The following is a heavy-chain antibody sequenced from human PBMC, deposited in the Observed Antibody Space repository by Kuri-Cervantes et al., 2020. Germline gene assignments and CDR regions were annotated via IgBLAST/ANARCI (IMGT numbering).Heavy chain of an antibody. CDR3: AKESAVEGKPIGPALYNWFDP. CDR2: IWYDGSNK. J-gene: IGHJ5*02. V-gene: IGHV3-33*06. D-gene: IGHD6-25*01. Sequence: GGSLRLSCVASGFSVSNYGMFWVRQAPGKGLEWVAVIWYDGSNKNYADSVKGRCTISRDNSKNTLYLQMNSLRAEDTAVYYCAKESAVEGKPIGPALYNWFDPWGQGTLVTVSS. CDR1: GFSVSNYG.